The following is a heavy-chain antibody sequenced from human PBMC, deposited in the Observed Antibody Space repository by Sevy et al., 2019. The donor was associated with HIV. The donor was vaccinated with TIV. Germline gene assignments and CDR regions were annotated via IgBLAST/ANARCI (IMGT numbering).Heavy chain of an antibody. CDR1: GYTFTGDY. CDR2: INPKRGDT. J-gene: IGHJ4*02. CDR3: ARAGTLYSGYTYGSIDF. V-gene: IGHV1-2*02. D-gene: IGHD5-18*01. Sequence: ASVKVSCKASGYTFTGDYMHWVRQTPGQGLEWMGCINPKRGDTKSAQRFQGRVTMTRDTSISTAYMELSRLRSDDTAVYYCARAGTLYSGYTYGSIDFWGQGTLVTVSS.